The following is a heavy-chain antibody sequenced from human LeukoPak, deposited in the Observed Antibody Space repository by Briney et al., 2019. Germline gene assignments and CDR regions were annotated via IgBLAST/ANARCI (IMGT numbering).Heavy chain of an antibody. V-gene: IGHV3-21*01. J-gene: IGHJ4*02. D-gene: IGHD2-15*01. CDR3: ETRWCSGGSCLFDY. CDR1: GFTFSSYS. CDR2: ISSSSSYI. Sequence: GGSLRLSGAASGFTFSSYSMNWVRQAPGKGLEWDSSISSSSSYIYYADSVKGRFTISRDNAKNSLYLQMNGLRAEDTAVYYCETRWCSGGSCLFDYWGQGTLVTVSS.